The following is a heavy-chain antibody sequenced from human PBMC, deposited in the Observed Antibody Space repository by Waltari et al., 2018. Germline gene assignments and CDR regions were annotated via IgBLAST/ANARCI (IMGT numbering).Heavy chain of an antibody. CDR3: AKDRYSNSRSFDY. J-gene: IGHJ4*02. D-gene: IGHD1-1*01. CDR1: GFTFDDYA. Sequence: EVQLVESGGVVVQPGGSLRLSCAASGFTFDDYAMHWVRQAPGKGLEWVSLISWDGGSTYYADSVKGRFTISRDNSKNTLYLQMNSLRAEDTAMYYCAKDRYSNSRSFDYWGQGTLVTVSS. CDR2: ISWDGGST. V-gene: IGHV3-43D*04.